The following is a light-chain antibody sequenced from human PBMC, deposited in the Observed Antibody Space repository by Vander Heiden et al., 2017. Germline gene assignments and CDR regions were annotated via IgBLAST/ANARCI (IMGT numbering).Light chain of an antibody. CDR1: KLGDKY. Sequence: SYELTQPPSVSVSPGQTASNTCSGDKLGDKYDCWYQQKPGPPPVLVIYQDSKRPSALPVRFSGSNSGNTATLTISGTQAVDDADYYCQAWDSSTLYVFGTGTKVTVL. J-gene: IGLJ1*01. CDR2: QDS. V-gene: IGLV3-1*01. CDR3: QAWDSSTLYV.